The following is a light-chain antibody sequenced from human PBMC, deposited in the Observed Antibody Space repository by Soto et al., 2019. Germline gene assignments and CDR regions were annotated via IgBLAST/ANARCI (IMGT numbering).Light chain of an antibody. V-gene: IGKV1-39*01. CDR1: QSISSY. J-gene: IGKJ1*01. Sequence: DIQMTQSPSSLAASAGDRGTGTCGASQSISSYLNWYQQKPGKAPKLLIYAASSLHSGVPSRFSGSRSGTDFTLTISSLQPEDFATYYCQQSYSTPPTFGQGTKVDIK. CDR2: AAS. CDR3: QQSYSTPPT.